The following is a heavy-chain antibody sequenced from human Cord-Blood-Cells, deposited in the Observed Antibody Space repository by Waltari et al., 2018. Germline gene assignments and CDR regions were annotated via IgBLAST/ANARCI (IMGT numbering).Heavy chain of an antibody. CDR1: GDSVSSNRAA. J-gene: IGHJ3*02. Sequence: QVQMQQSGPELVKPSQPLSHPCAISGDSVSSNRAAWNWFRQSPSKGLEWLGRTYYRSKWYNDYAVSVKSRITINPDTSKNQFSLQLNSVTPEDTAVYYCARSSYSSSSRDDAFDIWGQGTMVTVSS. CDR2: TYYRSKWYN. CDR3: ARSSYSSSSRDDAFDI. V-gene: IGHV6-1*01. D-gene: IGHD6-6*01.